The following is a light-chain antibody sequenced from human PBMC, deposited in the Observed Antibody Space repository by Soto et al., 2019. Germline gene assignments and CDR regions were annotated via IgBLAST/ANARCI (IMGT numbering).Light chain of an antibody. V-gene: IGLV2-14*01. CDR3: CSYAGSSNWV. J-gene: IGLJ3*02. CDR1: SSDIGVYRY. CDR2: EVT. Sequence: QSVLTQPASVSGSPGQSITISCTGTSSDIGVYRYVSWYQQYPGRAPKLMIYEVTNRPSGVSNRFSGSKSGNTASLTISGLQAEDEADYYCCSYAGSSNWVFGGGTKLTVL.